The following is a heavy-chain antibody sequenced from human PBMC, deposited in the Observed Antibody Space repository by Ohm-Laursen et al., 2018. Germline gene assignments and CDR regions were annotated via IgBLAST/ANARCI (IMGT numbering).Heavy chain of an antibody. Sequence: SSVKVSCKASGYTFTGYYMHWVRQAPGQGLEWMGWINPNSGGTNYAQKFQGRVTMTRDTSISTAYMELSGLRSDDTAAYYCAREQKEAVAGSFDYWGQGTLVTVSS. D-gene: IGHD6-19*01. CDR1: GYTFTGYY. CDR3: AREQKEAVAGSFDY. CDR2: INPNSGGT. J-gene: IGHJ4*02. V-gene: IGHV1-2*02.